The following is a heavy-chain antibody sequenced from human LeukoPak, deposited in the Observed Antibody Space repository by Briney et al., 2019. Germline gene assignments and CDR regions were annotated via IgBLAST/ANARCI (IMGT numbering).Heavy chain of an antibody. Sequence: ASVKVSCKASGYTLTDYYIHWVRQAPGQGLEWMGWINPNSGGTNCAQKFQGRVTMTRDTSISTAYMEVSRLTSDDTAVYYCARGLTTGFGYWGQGTLVTVSS. J-gene: IGHJ4*02. D-gene: IGHD4/OR15-4a*01. CDR3: ARGLTTGFGY. CDR2: INPNSGGT. CDR1: GYTLTDYY. V-gene: IGHV1-2*02.